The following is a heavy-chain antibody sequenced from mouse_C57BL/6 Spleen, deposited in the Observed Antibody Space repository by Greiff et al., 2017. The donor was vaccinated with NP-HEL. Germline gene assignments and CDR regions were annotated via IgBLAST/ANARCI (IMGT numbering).Heavy chain of an antibody. D-gene: IGHD1-1*01. J-gene: IGHJ3*01. CDR1: GYTFTSYW. CDR3: ARYYYGSSYGIAY. CDR2: IYPGSGST. V-gene: IGHV1-55*01. Sequence: VQLQQPGAELVKPGASVKMSCKASGYTFTSYWITWVKQRPGQGLEWIGDIYPGSGSTNYNAKFKSKATLTVDTSSSTAYMQLSSLTSEDSAVYYCARYYYGSSYGIAYWGQGTLVTVSA.